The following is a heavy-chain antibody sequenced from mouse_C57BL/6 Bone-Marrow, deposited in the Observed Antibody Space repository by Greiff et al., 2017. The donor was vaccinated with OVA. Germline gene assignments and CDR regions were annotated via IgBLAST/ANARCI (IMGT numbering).Heavy chain of an antibody. CDR1: GYSITSGYD. CDR2: ISYSGST. D-gene: IGHD1-2*01. V-gene: IGHV3-1*01. Sequence: EVKLMESGPGMVKPSPSLSLTCTVTGYSITSGYDWHWIRHFPGNKLEWMGYISYSGSTNYNPSFKSRISITHNTSKNHFFLKLNSLTTEDTATYDGARGGLRLIGYFDVWGTGTTVTVSS. J-gene: IGHJ1*03. CDR3: ARGGLRLIGYFDV.